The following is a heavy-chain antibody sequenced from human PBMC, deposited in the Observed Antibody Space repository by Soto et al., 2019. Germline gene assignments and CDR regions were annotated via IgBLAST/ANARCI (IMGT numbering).Heavy chain of an antibody. CDR2: IRSKSNNYAT. J-gene: IGHJ4*02. V-gene: IGHV3-73*01. CDR1: GSTFRSYG. Sequence: GGSLRLSCAASGSTFRSYGMHWVRQAPGKGLEWVGRIRSKSNNYATEYAASVKGRFTISRDDSKNTAYLQMNSLKTEDTAVYYCTRHLADCWGQGA. CDR3: TRHLADC. D-gene: IGHD3-3*02.